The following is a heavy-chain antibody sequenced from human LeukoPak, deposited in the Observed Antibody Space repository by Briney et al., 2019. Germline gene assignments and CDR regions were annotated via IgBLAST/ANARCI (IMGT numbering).Heavy chain of an antibody. D-gene: IGHD6-19*01. V-gene: IGHV3-30*04. CDR2: ISDDGSKK. CDR3: ARDREYASGTLGY. Sequence: GRSLRLSCAASGFTFSNYAMHWGRQAPGKGLEWVAVISDDGSKKYYADSVKGRFTISRDSSKNTLYLQMNSLRAEDTAVYYCARDREYASGTLGYWGQGTLVTVSS. CDR1: GFTFSNYA. J-gene: IGHJ4*02.